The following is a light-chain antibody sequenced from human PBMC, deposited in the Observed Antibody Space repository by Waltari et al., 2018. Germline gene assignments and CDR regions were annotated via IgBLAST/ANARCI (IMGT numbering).Light chain of an antibody. CDR1: QSVSGK. CDR2: GGT. V-gene: IGKV3-15*01. Sequence: EVVMTQFPATLSVSPGEGATLSCRASQSVSGKLAWYQQKPGQPPRLLIYGGTTRAPGVPARFSDRGYGTDFSLTISSLQSEDLAVYYCQQYDDWPMYTFGQGTKLEI. CDR3: QQYDDWPMYT. J-gene: IGKJ2*01.